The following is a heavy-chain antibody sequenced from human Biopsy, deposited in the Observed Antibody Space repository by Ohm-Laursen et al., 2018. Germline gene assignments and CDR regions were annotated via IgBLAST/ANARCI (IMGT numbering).Heavy chain of an antibody. D-gene: IGHD4-23*01. CDR3: ARGSNDFGGLYFPR. CDR2: ISCTGYT. V-gene: IGHV4-59*11. CDR1: GGSFTGHY. Sequence: PSDTLSLTWSVSGGSFTGHYWSWIRQPPGKGLEWIGHISCTGYTSYNASLKSRVTISVDTSRNHFSLRLSSLTAADTAVYYCARGSNDFGGLYFPRWGQGTLLTVSS. J-gene: IGHJ4*02.